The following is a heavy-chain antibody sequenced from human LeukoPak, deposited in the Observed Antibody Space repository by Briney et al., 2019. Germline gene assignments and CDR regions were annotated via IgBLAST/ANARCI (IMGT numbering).Heavy chain of an antibody. V-gene: IGHV4-59*11. CDR1: GGFISPHS. D-gene: IGHD5-12*01. CDR2: ISYYGNT. Sequence: SETLSLTCTVSGGFISPHSWSWIRQPPGKGLEWIGYISYYGNTDYNPSLKSRVNISVDTSNNQFSLKLSSLTAADTAVYFCARNRVATIYGKFDYWGQGTLVTVSS. J-gene: IGHJ4*02. CDR3: ARNRVATIYGKFDY.